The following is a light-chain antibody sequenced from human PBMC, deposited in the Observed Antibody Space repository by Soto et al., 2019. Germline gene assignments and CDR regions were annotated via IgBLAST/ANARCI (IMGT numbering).Light chain of an antibody. J-gene: IGKJ2*01. CDR1: ETITTS. Sequence: DIQMTQSPSTLSASVGDGVTITCRASETITTSLAWYQQQKPGKAPKLLIYDASSLESGVPSRFSGSASGTEFTLTISSLQPDDYATYSCQHYNVYYMYTFGQGTKVDIK. CDR3: QHYNVYYMYT. V-gene: IGKV1-5*01. CDR2: DAS.